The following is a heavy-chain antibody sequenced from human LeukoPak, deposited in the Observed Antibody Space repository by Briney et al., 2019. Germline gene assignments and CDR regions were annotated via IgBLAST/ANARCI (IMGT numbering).Heavy chain of an antibody. Sequence: SETLSLTCTVSGGSISSGDYYWSWIRQPPGKGLEWIGYIYYSGSTYYNPSLKSRVTISVDTSKNQFSLKLSSVTAADTAVYYCARADSSWYVTFDYWGQGTLVTVSS. CDR2: IYYSGST. CDR1: GGSISSGDYY. D-gene: IGHD6-13*01. J-gene: IGHJ4*02. CDR3: ARADSSWYVTFDY. V-gene: IGHV4-30-4*01.